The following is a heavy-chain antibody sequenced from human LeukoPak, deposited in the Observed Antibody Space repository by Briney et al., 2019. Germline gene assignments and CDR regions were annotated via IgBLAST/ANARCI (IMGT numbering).Heavy chain of an antibody. CDR3: AKVVASYGDCFDY. CDR2: ISWNSGSI. J-gene: IGHJ4*02. Sequence: PGGSLRLSCAASGFTFDDYAMHWVRQAPGKGLEWVSGISWNSGSIGYADSVKGRFTISRDNAKNSLYLQMNSLRAEDTALYYCAKVVASYGDCFDYWGQGTLVTVSS. CDR1: GFTFDDYA. D-gene: IGHD4-17*01. V-gene: IGHV3-9*01.